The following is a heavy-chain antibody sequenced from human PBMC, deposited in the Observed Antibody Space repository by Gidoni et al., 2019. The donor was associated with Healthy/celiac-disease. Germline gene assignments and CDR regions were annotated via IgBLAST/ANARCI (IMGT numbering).Heavy chain of an antibody. CDR2: INHSGST. D-gene: IGHD3-22*01. CDR1: GGSFSGYY. CDR3: ARGHLDDSSGYYGGFDY. J-gene: IGHJ4*02. Sequence: QVQLQQWGAGLLKPSETLSLTCAVYGGSFSGYYWSWIRQPPGKGLEWIGEINHSGSTNYNPSLKSRVTISVDTSKNQFSLKLSSVTAADTAVYYCARGHLDDSSGYYGGFDYWGQGTLVTVSS. V-gene: IGHV4-34*01.